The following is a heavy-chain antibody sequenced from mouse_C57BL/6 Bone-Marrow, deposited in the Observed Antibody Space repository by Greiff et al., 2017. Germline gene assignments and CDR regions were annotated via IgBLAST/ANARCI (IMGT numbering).Heavy chain of an antibody. Sequence: QVQLQQPGAELVKPGASVKLSCKASGYTFTNYWMHWVKQRPGQGLEWIGMMQPNGGSPDYNEKCKSEATLSVDKTSRTAYMELISLTSEYSAVYYWARSCDYDYYTMDYWGQGTSVTVSS. J-gene: IGHJ4*01. D-gene: IGHD2-4*01. CDR3: ARSCDYDYYTMDY. V-gene: IGHV1-64*01. CDR2: MQPNGGSP. CDR1: GYTFTNYW.